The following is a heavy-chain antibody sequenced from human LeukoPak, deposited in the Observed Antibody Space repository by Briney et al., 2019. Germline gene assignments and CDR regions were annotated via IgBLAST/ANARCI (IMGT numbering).Heavy chain of an antibody. CDR3: ARDRQYYYVSSPPGGY. J-gene: IGHJ4*02. CDR1: GYTFTSYG. V-gene: IGHV1-18*01. Sequence: ASVKVSCKASGYTFTSYGISWVRQAPGQGLEWMGWISAYNGNTNYAQKLQGRVTMTTDTSTSTAYMELRSLRSDDTAVYYCARDRQYYYVSSPPGGYWGQGTLVTVSS. CDR2: ISAYNGNT. D-gene: IGHD3-22*01.